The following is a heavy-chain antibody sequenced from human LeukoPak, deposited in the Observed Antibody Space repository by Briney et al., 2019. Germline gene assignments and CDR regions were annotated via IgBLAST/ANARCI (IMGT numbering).Heavy chain of an antibody. V-gene: IGHV4-34*01. CDR2: INHSGST. J-gene: IGHJ6*03. CDR3: ARQRMVRGVMRYYYYMDV. D-gene: IGHD3-10*01. CDR1: GGSFSGYY. Sequence: SETLSLTCAVYGGSFSGYYWSWIRQPPGKGLEWIGEINHSGSTNYNPSLKSRVTISVDTSKNQFSLKLSSVTAADTAVYYCARQRMVRGVMRYYYYMDVWGKGTTVTISS.